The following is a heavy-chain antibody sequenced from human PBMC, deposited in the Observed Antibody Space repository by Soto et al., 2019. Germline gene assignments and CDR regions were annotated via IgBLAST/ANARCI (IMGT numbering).Heavy chain of an antibody. CDR1: GYTFTGYY. CDR2: INPNSGGT. D-gene: IGHD2-21*02. V-gene: IGHV1-2*04. Sequence: GASVKVSCKASGYTFTGYYMHWVRQAPGQGLEWMGWINPNSGGTNYAQKFQGWVTMTRDTSISTAYMELSRLRSDDTAVYYCARGLGGDDYYYYGMDVWGQGTTVTVSS. CDR3: ARGLGGDDYYYYGMDV. J-gene: IGHJ6*02.